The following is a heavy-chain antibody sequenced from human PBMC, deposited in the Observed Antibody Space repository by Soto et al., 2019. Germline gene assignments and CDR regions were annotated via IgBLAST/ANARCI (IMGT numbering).Heavy chain of an antibody. J-gene: IGHJ6*02. Sequence: GGSLRLSCAASGFTVSSNYMSWVRQAPGKGLEWVSVIYSGGSTYYADSVKGRFTISRDNSKNTLYLQMNSLRAEDTAVYYCAITIFGVASPMDVWGQGTTVTV. V-gene: IGHV3-53*01. CDR1: GFTVSSNY. CDR3: AITIFGVASPMDV. CDR2: IYSGGST. D-gene: IGHD3-3*01.